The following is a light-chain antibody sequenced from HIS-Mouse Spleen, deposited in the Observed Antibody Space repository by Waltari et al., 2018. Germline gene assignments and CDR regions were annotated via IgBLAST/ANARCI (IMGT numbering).Light chain of an antibody. Sequence: SYELTQPPSVSVSPGQTARITCSGDALPTQSAYWYQQKPGQAPVLVIYKDSERPSGIPGRFSGSSSGTTVTLTISGVQAEDEADYYCQSADSSGTYSVVFGGGTKLTVL. CDR1: ALPTQS. CDR3: QSADSSGTYSVV. V-gene: IGLV3-25*03. CDR2: KDS. J-gene: IGLJ2*01.